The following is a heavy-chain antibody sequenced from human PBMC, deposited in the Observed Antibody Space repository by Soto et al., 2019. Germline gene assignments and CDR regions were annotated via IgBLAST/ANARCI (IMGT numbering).Heavy chain of an antibody. J-gene: IGHJ1*01. CDR2: INPSGGST. CDR3: ATTCDSSTYYSPACAEYFHH. D-gene: IGHD3-22*01. CDR1: GYTFTSYY. V-gene: IGHV1-46*01. Sequence: GASVKVSCKASGYTFTSYYMHWVRQAPGQGLEWMGIINPSGGSTSYAQKFQGRVTMTRDTSTSTVYMELSSLRSEDTAVYYCATTCDSSTYYSPACAEYFHHWGRGTLVTVSS.